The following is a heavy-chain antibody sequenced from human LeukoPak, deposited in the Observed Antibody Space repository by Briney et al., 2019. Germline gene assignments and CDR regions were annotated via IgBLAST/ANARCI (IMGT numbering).Heavy chain of an antibody. CDR2: ISYDGSNK. V-gene: IGHV3-30*19. J-gene: IGHJ4*02. Sequence: PGRSLRLSCAASGFTFSSYGMHWVRQAPGKGLEWVAVISYDGSNKYYADSVKGRFTISRDNSKNTLYLQMNSLRAEDTAVYYCARDTSSSLGVVDYWGQGTLVTVSS. CDR1: GFTFSSYG. D-gene: IGHD6-13*01. CDR3: ARDTSSSLGVVDY.